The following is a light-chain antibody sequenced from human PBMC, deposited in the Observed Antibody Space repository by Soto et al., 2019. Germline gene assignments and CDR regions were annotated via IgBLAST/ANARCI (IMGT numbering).Light chain of an antibody. J-gene: IGKJ2*01. V-gene: IGKV1-39*01. CDR3: QQSYSSPYT. CDR2: AAS. Sequence: DIPLTQSPSSLSAYVGDRVTITCRASQSISSYLNWYQQKPGKAPRLLIYAASSLQSGVPSRFGGSGSGTDFTLSISSLQPEDFASYYCQQSYSSPYTFGQGTKLEIK. CDR1: QSISSY.